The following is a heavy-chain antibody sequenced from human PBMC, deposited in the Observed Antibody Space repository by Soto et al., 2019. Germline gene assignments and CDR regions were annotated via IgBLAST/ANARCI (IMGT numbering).Heavy chain of an antibody. CDR3: AREENCSDGICYSEYFQR. J-gene: IGHJ1*01. Sequence: QVQLEQSGAEVKKPGASVKVSCEASGYIFTAYSMHWVRRAPGQGLQWMGVVNPSGGSTNYAQKFQGRITLTRDTSRNTFYMDLSSLTSEDTAVYYCAREENCSDGICYSEYFQRWGQGTLVTVSS. CDR1: GYIFTAYS. V-gene: IGHV1-46*01. CDR2: VNPSGGST. D-gene: IGHD2-15*01.